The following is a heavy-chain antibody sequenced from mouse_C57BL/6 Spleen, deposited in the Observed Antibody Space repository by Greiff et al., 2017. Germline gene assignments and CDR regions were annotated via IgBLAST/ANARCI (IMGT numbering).Heavy chain of an antibody. CDR2: IRYSGST. V-gene: IGHV3-1*01. J-gene: IGHJ3*01. Sequence: DVKLQEPGPGMVKPSQSLSLTCTVTGYSITSGYDWHWIRHFPGNKLEWMGYIRYSGSTNYNPSLKSPISITHDTSTNHFFLKLNSVTTEDTATYYCAREHYYGGSWFAYWGQGTLVTVSA. CDR3: AREHYYGGSWFAY. CDR1: GYSITSGYD. D-gene: IGHD1-1*02.